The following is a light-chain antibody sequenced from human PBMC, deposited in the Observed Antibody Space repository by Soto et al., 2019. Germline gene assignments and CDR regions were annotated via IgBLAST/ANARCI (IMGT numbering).Light chain of an antibody. J-gene: IGKJ1*01. V-gene: IGKV1-27*01. CDR1: QGISNY. Sequence: DIQMTQSPSSLSASVGDRVTITCRASQGISNYLAWYQQQPGKVPKLLIYVASTLKSGVPSRFSGSGSGTDFTLTISSLQPEDVATDYCQKYNSAPWTFGQGTKVEIK. CDR2: VAS. CDR3: QKYNSAPWT.